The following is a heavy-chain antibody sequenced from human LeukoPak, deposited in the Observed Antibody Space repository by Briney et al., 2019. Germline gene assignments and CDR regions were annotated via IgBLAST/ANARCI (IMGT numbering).Heavy chain of an antibody. Sequence: GGSLRLSCAASGFTFCSYELYWVRQAPGKGLEWISYISSSSTIIKYADSVRGRFTISRDDARESLYLQMSSLRADDTAIYYWGARRPYVGAFDIWGQGTLVAVSS. V-gene: IGHV3-48*03. CDR2: ISSSSTII. J-gene: IGHJ3*02. D-gene: IGHD3-16*01. CDR3: GARRPYVGAFDI. CDR1: GFTFCSYE.